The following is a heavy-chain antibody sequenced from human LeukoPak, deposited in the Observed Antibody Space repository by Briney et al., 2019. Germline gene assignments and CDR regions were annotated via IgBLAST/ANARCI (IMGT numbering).Heavy chain of an antibody. CDR2: IYKGGNL. Sequence: GGSLRFSCAASGFTVSSTYMSWVRQAPGKGLEWVSVIYKGGNLYYTDSVKGRFAISRDTSKNTLYLQMNSLRPEDTAVYYCAGRHCSGGGCYFAGADPFDYWGQGTLVTVSS. V-gene: IGHV3-53*01. CDR1: GFTVSSTY. J-gene: IGHJ4*02. CDR3: AGRHCSGGGCYFAGADPFDY. D-gene: IGHD2-15*01.